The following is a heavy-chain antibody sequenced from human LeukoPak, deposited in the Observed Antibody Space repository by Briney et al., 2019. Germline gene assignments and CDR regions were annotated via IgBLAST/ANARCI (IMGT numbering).Heavy chain of an antibody. D-gene: IGHD1-1*01. J-gene: IGHJ4*02. Sequence: GGSLRLSCAVSGFTFSDHYMDWVRQAPGKGLEWLGRSRNKANSYTTEYAASVEGRFTISRDDSKNSLYLQMNSLKPEDTAVYYCARGTGTTGGTNFDYWGQGTLVTVSS. CDR1: GFTFSDHY. V-gene: IGHV3-72*01. CDR2: SRNKANSYTT. CDR3: ARGTGTTGGTNFDY.